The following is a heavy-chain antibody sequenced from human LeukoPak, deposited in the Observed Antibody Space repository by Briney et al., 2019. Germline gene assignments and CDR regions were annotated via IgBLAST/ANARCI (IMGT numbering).Heavy chain of an antibody. CDR3: ARIKSGWSYDAFDI. CDR1: GYSISSSNW. Sequence: SDTLSLTCAVSGYSISSSNWWGWIRQPPGKGLEWIGYIYYSGSTYYNPSLKSRVTMSVDTSKNQFSLKLSSVTAVDTAVYYCARIKSGWSYDAFDIWGQGTTVTVSS. J-gene: IGHJ3*02. CDR2: IYYSGST. D-gene: IGHD6-19*01. V-gene: IGHV4-28*01.